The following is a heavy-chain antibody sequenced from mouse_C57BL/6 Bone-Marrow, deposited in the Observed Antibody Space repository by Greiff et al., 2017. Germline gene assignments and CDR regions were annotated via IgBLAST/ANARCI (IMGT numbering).Heavy chain of an antibody. V-gene: IGHV1-53*01. J-gene: IGHJ4*01. CDR2: INPSNGGT. CDR1: GYTFTSYW. Sequence: VQLQQSGTELVKPGASVKLSCKASGYTFTSYWMHWVKQRPGQGLEWIGNINPSNGGTNYNEKFKSKATLTVDKSSSTAYMQLSSLTSEDSAVYYCARSGWLLYYAMDYWGQGTSVTVSS. CDR3: ARSGWLLYYAMDY. D-gene: IGHD2-3*01.